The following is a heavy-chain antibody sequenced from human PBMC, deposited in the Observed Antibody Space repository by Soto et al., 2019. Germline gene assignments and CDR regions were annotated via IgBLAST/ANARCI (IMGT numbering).Heavy chain of an antibody. J-gene: IGHJ5*02. CDR1: GGTFSSYA. Sequence: SVKVSCKASGGTFSSYAISWVRQARGQGLEWMGGIIPIFGTANYAQKFQGRVTITADESTSTAYMELSGLTSDDTAVYYCAREMGVIGAPGDTWFDPWGQGALVTVSS. CDR3: AREMGVIGAPGDTWFDP. CDR2: IIPIFGTA. D-gene: IGHD7-27*01. V-gene: IGHV1-69*13.